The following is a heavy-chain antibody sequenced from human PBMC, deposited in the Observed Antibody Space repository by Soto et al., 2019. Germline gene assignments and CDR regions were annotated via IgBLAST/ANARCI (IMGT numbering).Heavy chain of an antibody. Sequence: XESLMITCKGSGYSVTSYWIGWVRQMPGKGLEWMGIIYPGDSDTRYSPSFQGQVTISADKSISTAYLQWSSLKASDTAMYYCARGRYYYDSSGYYSDYFDYWGQGTLVTVSS. V-gene: IGHV5-51*01. CDR3: ARGRYYYDSSGYYSDYFDY. J-gene: IGHJ4*02. CDR1: GYSVTSYW. CDR2: IYPGDSDT. D-gene: IGHD3-22*01.